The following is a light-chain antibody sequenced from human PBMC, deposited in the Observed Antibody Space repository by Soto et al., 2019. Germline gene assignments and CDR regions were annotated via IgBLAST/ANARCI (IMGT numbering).Light chain of an antibody. V-gene: IGKV3-11*01. CDR1: QSVSRY. CDR3: EQRSDWPLT. CDR2: DAS. J-gene: IGKJ4*01. Sequence: ELVLTQSPATLCLYPGERATLSCRASQSVSRYLAWYQQKPGQAPRLLIYDASNRATGIPARFSGSGSGTDFTLTISSLEPEDFAVYYCEQRSDWPLTFGGGTKVEIK.